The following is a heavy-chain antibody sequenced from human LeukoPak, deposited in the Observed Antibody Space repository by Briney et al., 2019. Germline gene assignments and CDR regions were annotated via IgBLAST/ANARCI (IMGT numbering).Heavy chain of an antibody. CDR3: ARRAIVLMGFDY. CDR2: ISYSWST. D-gene: IGHD2-8*01. J-gene: IGHJ4*02. V-gene: IGHV4-59*08. Sequence: KSSETLSLTCTVSGGSISSFYWNWIRQPPGKGLEWIGYISYSWSTNYNPSLKSRVTISVDTSKNQFSLKLSSVTAADTAVYYCARRAIVLMGFDYWGQGTLVTVSS. CDR1: GGSISSFY.